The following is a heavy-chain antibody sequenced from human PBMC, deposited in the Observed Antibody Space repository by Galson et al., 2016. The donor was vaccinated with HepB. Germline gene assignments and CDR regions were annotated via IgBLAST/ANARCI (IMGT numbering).Heavy chain of an antibody. Sequence: SVKVSCKVSGYTLTDLAMHWVRQAPGKGLEWMGSFDPEDDETIYAQKFQGRVTMTEDTSTDTAYIELRSLTSDDTAVYYCATDFGYNYTSGNRCGWFDPWGQGTLVTVSS. V-gene: IGHV1-24*01. CDR3: ATDFGYNYTSGNRCGWFDP. J-gene: IGHJ5*02. D-gene: IGHD3-10*01. CDR1: GYTLTDLA. CDR2: FDPEDDET.